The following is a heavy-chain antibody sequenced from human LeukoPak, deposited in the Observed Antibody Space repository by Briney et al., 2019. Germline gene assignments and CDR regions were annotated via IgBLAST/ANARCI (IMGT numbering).Heavy chain of an antibody. CDR1: GGSISSSNW. CDR3: ASSPVKYYYDSSGYPY. Sequence: PSGTLSLTCAVSGGSISSSNWWSWVRQPPGKGLEWIGEIYHSGSTNYNPSLKSRVTISVDKSKNQFSLKLSSVTAADTAVYYCASSPVKYYYDSSGYPYWGQGTLVTVSS. D-gene: IGHD3-22*01. V-gene: IGHV4-4*02. CDR2: IYHSGST. J-gene: IGHJ4*02.